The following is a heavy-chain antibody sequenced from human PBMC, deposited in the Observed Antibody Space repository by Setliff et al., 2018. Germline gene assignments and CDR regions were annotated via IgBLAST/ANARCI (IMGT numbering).Heavy chain of an antibody. J-gene: IGHJ5*02. CDR2: INPKTGDT. CDR1: GYPFIGYF. Sequence: ASVKVSCKASGYPFIGYFMHWVRQAPGQGLEWMGWINPKTGDTLYAPKFQGRVTMTRDRSSNTAYMDLSRLTSDDTAVYYCARVATLIRGVTVNWFDPWGQGTLVTVSS. D-gene: IGHD3-10*01. CDR3: ARVATLIRGVTVNWFDP. V-gene: IGHV1-2*02.